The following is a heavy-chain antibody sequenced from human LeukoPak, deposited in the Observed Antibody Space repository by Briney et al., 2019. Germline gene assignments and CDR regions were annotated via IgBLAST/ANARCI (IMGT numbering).Heavy chain of an antibody. V-gene: IGHV4-59*11. Sequence: SETLSLTCTVSGGSISSHYWSWIRQPPGKGLEWIGYIYYSGSTNYNPSLKSRVTISVDTSKNQFSLKLSSVTAADAAVYYRARVKAGAFDYWGQGTLVTVSS. CDR2: IYYSGST. D-gene: IGHD1-26*01. CDR3: ARVKAGAFDY. CDR1: GGSISSHY. J-gene: IGHJ4*02.